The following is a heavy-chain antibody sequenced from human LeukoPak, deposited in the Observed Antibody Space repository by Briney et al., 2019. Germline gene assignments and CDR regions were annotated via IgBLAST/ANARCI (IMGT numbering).Heavy chain of an antibody. V-gene: IGHV3-9*01. CDR1: GFTFDDYA. Sequence: GGSLRLSCAASGFTFDDYAMHWVRQAPGKGLEWVSGISWNSGSIGYADSVKGRFTISRDNAKNSLYLQMNSLRAGDTALYYCAKSIWVHSDTAMVTIFDYWGQGTLVTVSS. CDR2: ISWNSGSI. D-gene: IGHD5-18*01. CDR3: AKSIWVHSDTAMVTIFDY. J-gene: IGHJ4*02.